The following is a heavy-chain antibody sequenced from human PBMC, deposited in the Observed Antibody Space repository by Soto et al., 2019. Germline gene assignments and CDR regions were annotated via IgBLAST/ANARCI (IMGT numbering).Heavy chain of an antibody. CDR2: IYPGDSDT. CDR1: GYSFTSYW. CDR3: ARLTRSIYYYYGMDV. D-gene: IGHD2-21*02. J-gene: IGHJ6*02. Sequence: PGESLKISCKGSGYSFTSYWIGWVRQMPGKGLEWMGIIYPGDSDTRYSPSFQGQVTISADKSISTAYLQWSSLKASDTAMYYRARLTRSIYYYYGMDVWGQGTTVTVSS. V-gene: IGHV5-51*01.